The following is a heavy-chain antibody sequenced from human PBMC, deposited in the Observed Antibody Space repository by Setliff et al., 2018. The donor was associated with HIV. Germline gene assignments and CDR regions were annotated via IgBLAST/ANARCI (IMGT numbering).Heavy chain of an antibody. V-gene: IGHV4-34*01. CDR1: GGSFSDYY. Sequence: SETLSLTCAVYGGSFSDYYWTWIRQPPGKGLEWIGSLYSSGRTYYKSSLKSRVTFSLDMSKKRFSLKLTSVTAADTAVYYCARVHTDYGSWFFDHWGQGILVTVSS. CDR3: ARVHTDYGSWFFDH. CDR2: LYSSGRT. J-gene: IGHJ5*02. D-gene: IGHD4-17*01.